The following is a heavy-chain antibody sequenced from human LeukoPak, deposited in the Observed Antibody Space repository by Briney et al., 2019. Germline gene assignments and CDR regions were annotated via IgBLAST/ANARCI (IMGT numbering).Heavy chain of an antibody. V-gene: IGHV4-61*02. CDR2: IFTTGTT. Sequence: PSETLSLTCTVSGGSISSNTYYWGWIRQPPGKGLEWIGRIFTTGTTNYNPALKSRVTLSLDTSKNQFSLKLTSVTAADTAVYYCATHRTSGSYYRAFYYWGQGTLVTVSS. CDR3: ATHRTSGSYYRAFYY. CDR1: GGSISSNTYY. J-gene: IGHJ4*02. D-gene: IGHD3-22*01.